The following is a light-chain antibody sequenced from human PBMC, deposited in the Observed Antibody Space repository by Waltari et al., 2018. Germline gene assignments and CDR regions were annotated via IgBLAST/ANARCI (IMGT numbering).Light chain of an antibody. CDR3: CAYAGSYTDV. Sequence: QSALTQPASVSGSPGHSITISCSGTKSDIGTYDLVPWYQPHPGKAPKVTIYQDNKRPAGGSHRFAGSNSGNTASLTFSGLQAEDEADYYCCAYAGSYTDVF. J-gene: IGLJ1*01. CDR2: QDN. CDR1: KSDIGTYDL. V-gene: IGLV2-23*01.